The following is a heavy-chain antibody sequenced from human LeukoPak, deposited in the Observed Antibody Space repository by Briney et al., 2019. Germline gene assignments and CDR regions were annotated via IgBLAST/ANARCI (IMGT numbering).Heavy chain of an antibody. D-gene: IGHD6-13*01. CDR2: INHSGST. V-gene: IGHV4-34*01. CDR3: ARGPGIAAAGNFDY. Sequence: GSLRLSCAASGFTFSNYWMHWVRQAPGKGLEWIGEINHSGSTNYNPSLKSRVTISVDTSKNQFSLKLSSVTAADTAVYYCARGPGIAAAGNFDYWGQGTLVTVSS. CDR1: GFTFSNYW. J-gene: IGHJ4*02.